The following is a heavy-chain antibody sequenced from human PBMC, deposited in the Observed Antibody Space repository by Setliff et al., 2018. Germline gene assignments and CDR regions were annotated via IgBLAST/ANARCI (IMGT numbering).Heavy chain of an antibody. CDR2: IYYSGST. Sequence: PSETLSLTCTVSGGSISSSSYYWGLIRQPPGKGLEWVATIYYSGSTYSNPSLKSRLIISVDAPDNPFSVKLSSVTAADTAVYYCARHKSNGSGSYPSLYMDVWGKGIMVTVSS. J-gene: IGHJ6*03. D-gene: IGHD3-10*01. CDR1: GGSISSSSYY. V-gene: IGHV4-39*01. CDR3: ARHKSNGSGSYPSLYMDV.